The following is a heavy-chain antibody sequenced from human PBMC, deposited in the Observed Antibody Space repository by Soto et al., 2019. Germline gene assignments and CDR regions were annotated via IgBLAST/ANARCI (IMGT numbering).Heavy chain of an antibody. CDR1: GGTFSSYA. CDR2: IIPIFGTA. J-gene: IGHJ3*02. V-gene: IGHV1-69*13. D-gene: IGHD3-10*01. Sequence: GASVKVSCKASGGTFSSYAISWVRQAPGQGLEWMGGIIPIFGTANYAQKFQGRVTITADESTSTAYMELSSLRSEDTAVYYCARLMYAYDHIYYGSGSPIQGHAFDIWGQGTMVTVS. CDR3: ARLMYAYDHIYYGSGSPIQGHAFDI.